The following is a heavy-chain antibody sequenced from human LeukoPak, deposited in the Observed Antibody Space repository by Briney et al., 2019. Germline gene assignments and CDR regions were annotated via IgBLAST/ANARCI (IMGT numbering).Heavy chain of an antibody. J-gene: IGHJ5*02. D-gene: IGHD6-13*01. CDR2: IYHSGST. CDR1: GGSISSGGYS. V-gene: IGHV4-30-2*01. Sequence: PSQTLSLTCAVSGGSISSGGYSWSWIRQPPGKGLEWIGYIYHSGSTYYNPSLKSRVTISVDRSKNQFSLKLSSVTAADTAVYYCASTLAAAGENWFDPWGQGTLVTVSS. CDR3: ASTLAAAGENWFDP.